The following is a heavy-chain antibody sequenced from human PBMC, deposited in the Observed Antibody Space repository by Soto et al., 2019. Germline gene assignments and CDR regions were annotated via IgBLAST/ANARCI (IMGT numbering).Heavy chain of an antibody. V-gene: IGHV3-9*01. CDR3: TKVGGLYDFWSGPLHFDL. CDR2: ISWNSDSI. CDR1: GFIFDDFA. D-gene: IGHD3-3*01. J-gene: IGHJ4*02. Sequence: EAQLVESGGGLVQPGRSLRLSCAGSGFIFDDFAIHWVRQAPGKGLEWVSGISWNSDSIGYADSVKGRFTISRDNAKKAVYLQRNSLRVEDTALYYCTKVGGLYDFWSGPLHFDLWGQGTLVTVSS.